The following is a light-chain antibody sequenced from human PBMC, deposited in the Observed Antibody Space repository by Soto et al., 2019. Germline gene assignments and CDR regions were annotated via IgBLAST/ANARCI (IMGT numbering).Light chain of an antibody. CDR3: QESYSNPRWT. J-gene: IGKJ1*01. V-gene: IGKV1-39*01. CDR1: QSISSY. Sequence: DIQMTQSPSSLSASVGDRVTITCRASQSISSYLNWYQQKPGKAPKLLIYAASTLQSGVPSRFSGSGSGTDFTLTISSLQPEDFATYYCQESYSNPRWTVGQGTKVDIK. CDR2: AAS.